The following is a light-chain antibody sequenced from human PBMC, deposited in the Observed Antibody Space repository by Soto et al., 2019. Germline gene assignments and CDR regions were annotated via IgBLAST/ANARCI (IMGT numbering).Light chain of an antibody. Sequence: EIVLTHSPATLSSFPCDRVTLSSRASQYINTRLAWYQHRPGQAPRLLIYQTSIRAAGIPARFSGSGSGTDFTLTISSLEPEDFAVYYCQHRMNWPLTFGQGTRLEIK. V-gene: IGKV3-11*01. CDR2: QTS. J-gene: IGKJ5*01. CDR3: QHRMNWPLT. CDR1: QYINTR.